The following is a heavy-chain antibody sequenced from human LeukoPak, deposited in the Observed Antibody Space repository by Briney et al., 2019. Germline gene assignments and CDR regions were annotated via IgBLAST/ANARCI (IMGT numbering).Heavy chain of an antibody. J-gene: IGHJ4*02. D-gene: IGHD6-13*01. CDR2: ISSSSSTI. V-gene: IGHV3-48*04. CDR3: AKAWDRGSSWFTFDY. Sequence: GGSLRLSCAASGFTFSSYSMNWVRQAPGKGLEWVSYISSSSSTIYYADSVQGRFTISRDNAKNSLYLQMSSLRAEDTAVYYCAKAWDRGSSWFTFDYWGQGTLVTVSS. CDR1: GFTFSSYS.